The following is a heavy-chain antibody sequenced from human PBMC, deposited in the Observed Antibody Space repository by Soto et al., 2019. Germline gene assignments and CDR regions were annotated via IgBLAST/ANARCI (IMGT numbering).Heavy chain of an antibody. D-gene: IGHD2-2*01. J-gene: IGHJ6*02. CDR3: ASESSTKVLRSYYYYYGMDV. CDR1: GYTFTSYG. Sequence: ASVKVSCKASGYTFTSYGISWVRQAPGQGLEWMGWISAYNGNTNYAQKLQGRVTMTTDTSTSTAYMELRSLRSDDTAVYYCASESSTKVLRSYYYYYGMDVWGQGTTVTVS. CDR2: ISAYNGNT. V-gene: IGHV1-18*01.